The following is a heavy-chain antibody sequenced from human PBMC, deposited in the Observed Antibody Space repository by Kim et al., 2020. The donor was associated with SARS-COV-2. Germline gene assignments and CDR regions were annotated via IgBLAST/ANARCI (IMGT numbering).Heavy chain of an antibody. CDR3: AKDFWVGATSEEYFDY. V-gene: IGHV3-23*01. Sequence: SVKGRVTISRDNSKNTLYLQRNSLRAEDTAVYYCAKDFWVGATSEEYFDYWGQGTLVTVSS. J-gene: IGHJ4*02. D-gene: IGHD1-26*01.